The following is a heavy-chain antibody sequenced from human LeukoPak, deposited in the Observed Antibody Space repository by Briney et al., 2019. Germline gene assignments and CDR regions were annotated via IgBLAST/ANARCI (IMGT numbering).Heavy chain of an antibody. D-gene: IGHD3-9*01. CDR1: GGSISSGGYY. CDR3: AQRILTGYYCDY. J-gene: IGHJ4*02. CDR2: IYYSGST. Sequence: SQTLSLTCTVSGGSISSGGYYWSWIRQHPGKGLEWIGYIYYSGSTYYNPSLKSRVTISVDTSKNRFSLKLSSVTAADTAVYYCAQRILTGYYCDYWGQGTLVTVSS. V-gene: IGHV4-31*03.